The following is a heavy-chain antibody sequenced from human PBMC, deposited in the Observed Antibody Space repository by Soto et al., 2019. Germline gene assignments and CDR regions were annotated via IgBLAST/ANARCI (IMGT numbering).Heavy chain of an antibody. J-gene: IGHJ4*02. D-gene: IGHD4-17*01. Sequence: EVQLLESGGGLVQPGGSLRLSCAASGFTFSSYAMSWVRQAPGKGLEWVSAISGSGGSTYYTDSVKGRFTISRDNSKNTLYLQMNRLRAEDTAVYYCAKVQTASTTVTPFDYWGQGTLVTVSS. CDR2: ISGSGGST. CDR3: AKVQTASTTVTPFDY. V-gene: IGHV3-23*01. CDR1: GFTFSSYA.